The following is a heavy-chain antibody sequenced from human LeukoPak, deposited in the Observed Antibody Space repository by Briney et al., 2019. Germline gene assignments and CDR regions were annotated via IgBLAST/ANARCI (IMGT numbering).Heavy chain of an antibody. CDR3: ARALNRSYYGSGSPEI. J-gene: IGHJ3*02. CDR2: IIPIFGTA. D-gene: IGHD3-10*01. V-gene: IGHV1-69*13. Sequence: ASVKVSCKASGGTFSSYAISWVRQAPGQGLEWMGGIIPIFGTANYAQKFQGRVTITADESTSTAYMELSSLRSEDTAVYYCARALNRSYYGSGSPEIWGQGTMVTVSS. CDR1: GGTFSSYA.